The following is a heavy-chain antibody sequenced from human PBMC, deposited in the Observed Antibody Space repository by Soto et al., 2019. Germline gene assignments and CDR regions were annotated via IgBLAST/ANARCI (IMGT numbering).Heavy chain of an antibody. CDR1: GGSISSYY. CDR3: ARLHCNSPNCVPLDP. V-gene: IGHV4-4*08. Sequence: SETLSLTCTVSGGSISSYYWSWIRQPPGKGLEWIGYIYRGSTNYNPSLKSRVTMSVDTSKNQLSLKLSSVTAADTAVYYCARLHCNSPNCVPLDPWGQGTLVTVS. CDR2: IYRGST. D-gene: IGHD2-2*01. J-gene: IGHJ5*02.